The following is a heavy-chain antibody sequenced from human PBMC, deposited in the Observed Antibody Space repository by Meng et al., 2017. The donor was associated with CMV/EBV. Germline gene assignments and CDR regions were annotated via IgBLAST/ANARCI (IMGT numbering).Heavy chain of an antibody. CDR3: AKDKQYYDSSGWIDY. Sequence: GESLKISCAASGFTFSNYGMYWVRQAPGKGLEWVTFIRYDGSNKYYADSVKGRFTISRDNSKNTLYLQMNSLRAEDTAVYYCAKDKQYYDSSGWIDYWGQGTLVTVSS. CDR1: GFTFSNYG. V-gene: IGHV3-30*02. CDR2: IRYDGSNK. J-gene: IGHJ4*02. D-gene: IGHD3-22*01.